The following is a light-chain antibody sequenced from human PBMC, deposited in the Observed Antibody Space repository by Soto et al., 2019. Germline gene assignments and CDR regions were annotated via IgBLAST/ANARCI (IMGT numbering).Light chain of an antibody. Sequence: EIVLTQSPAILSVSPGARATLSCRASQSISRSLAWYQQKPGQAPRLLISDASTRATGIPARFSGSGSGTEFTLTISSLQSEDFALYYCQQYNNWWTVGQGTKVDIK. J-gene: IGKJ1*01. CDR3: QQYNNWWT. CDR2: DAS. CDR1: QSISRS. V-gene: IGKV3-15*01.